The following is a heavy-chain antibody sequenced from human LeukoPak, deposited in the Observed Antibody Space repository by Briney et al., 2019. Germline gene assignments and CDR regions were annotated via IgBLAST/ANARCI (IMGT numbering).Heavy chain of an antibody. CDR3: ARQMTPHGNFDY. Sequence: GGSLRLSCAASGFTFSSYSMNWVRRATGKGLEWVSAVGIAGDTFYPGSVKGRFTISRENAKNSLYLQMNSLRAEDTAVYYCARQMTPHGNFDYWGQGTLVTVSS. V-gene: IGHV3-13*01. CDR1: GFTFSSYS. D-gene: IGHD1-26*01. J-gene: IGHJ4*02. CDR2: VGIAGDT.